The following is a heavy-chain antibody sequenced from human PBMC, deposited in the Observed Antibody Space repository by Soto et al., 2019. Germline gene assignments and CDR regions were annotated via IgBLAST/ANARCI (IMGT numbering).Heavy chain of an antibody. J-gene: IGHJ5*02. CDR1: GGSISSSSFY. CDR2: IYYSGST. V-gene: IGHV4-39*01. CDR3: ARIEFFGSSGWYFLSNGLDVRVNWFDP. Sequence: PSATLSLTCPVSGGSISSSSFYWGWIQQPPGKGLEWIGSIYYSGSTYYNPSLKSRVTISVDTSKNLFSLKLSSVTAADSAVYYRARIEFFGSSGWYFLSNGLDVRVNWFDPWGQRTLVTV. D-gene: IGHD6-19*01.